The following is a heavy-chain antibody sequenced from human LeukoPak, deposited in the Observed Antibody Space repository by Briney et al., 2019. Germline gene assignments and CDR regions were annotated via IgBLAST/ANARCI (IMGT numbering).Heavy chain of an antibody. J-gene: IGHJ5*02. CDR1: GGSISSTSYY. D-gene: IGHD1-26*01. CDR3: ARARESIVGAFGFDP. Sequence: SETLSLTCTVSGGSISSTSYYWGWILQPPGKGLEWIGNIYYTGNTYYNPSLKSRVTISVDTSKNQFSLKLSSVTAADTAVYYCARARESIVGAFGFDPWGQGTLVTVSS. CDR2: IYYTGNT. V-gene: IGHV4-39*07.